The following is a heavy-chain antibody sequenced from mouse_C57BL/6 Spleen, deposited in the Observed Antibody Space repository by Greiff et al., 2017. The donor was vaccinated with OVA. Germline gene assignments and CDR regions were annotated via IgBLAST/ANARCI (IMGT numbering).Heavy chain of an antibody. CDR3: TREGGSSHYYFDY. Sequence: EVQVVESGEGLVKPGGSLKLSCAASGFTFSSYAMSWVRQTPEKRLEWVAYISSGGDYIYYADTVKGRFTISRDNARNTLYLQMSSLKSEDTAMYYCTREGGSSHYYFDYWGQGTTLTVSS. CDR1: GFTFSSYA. CDR2: ISSGGDYI. D-gene: IGHD1-1*01. V-gene: IGHV5-9-1*02. J-gene: IGHJ2*01.